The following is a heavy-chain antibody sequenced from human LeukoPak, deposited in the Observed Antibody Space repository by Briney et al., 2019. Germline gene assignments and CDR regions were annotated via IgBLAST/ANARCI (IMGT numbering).Heavy chain of an antibody. CDR2: ISWNSGSI. Sequence: GGSLRLSCAASGFTFSSYAMSWVRQAPGKGLEWVSGISWNSGSIGYADSVKGRFTISRDNAKNSLYLQMNSLRAEDTALYYCAKADSLSAFDIWGQGTMVTVSS. D-gene: IGHD2-15*01. J-gene: IGHJ3*02. CDR1: GFTFSSYA. V-gene: IGHV3-9*01. CDR3: AKADSLSAFDI.